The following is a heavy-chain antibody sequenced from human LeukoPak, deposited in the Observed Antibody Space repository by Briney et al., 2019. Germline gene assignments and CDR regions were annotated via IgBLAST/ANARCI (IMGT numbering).Heavy chain of an antibody. CDR3: ARDMGSGSLHY. CDR1: GYTFTTYA. V-gene: IGHV1-3*04. D-gene: IGHD1-26*01. CDR2: INTGNGDT. Sequence: ASVKVSCKASGYTFTTYAIHLVRQAPGQRLEWLGWINTGNGDTRYSQTFHGRVTITRDTSASTAYMELSSLRPEDTAVYYCARDMGSGSLHYWGQGTLVTVSS. J-gene: IGHJ4*02.